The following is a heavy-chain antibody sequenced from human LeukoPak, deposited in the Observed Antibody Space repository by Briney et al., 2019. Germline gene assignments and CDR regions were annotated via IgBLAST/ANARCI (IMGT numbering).Heavy chain of an antibody. CDR1: GYTFTSYY. Sequence: ASVKVSCKASGYTFTSYYMHWVRQAPGQGLEWMGIINPSGGSTSYAQKFQGRVTMTRDTSTSTVYMELSSLRSEDTAVYYCARHDYDILTGYYWDLWGQGTMVTVSS. D-gene: IGHD3-9*01. J-gene: IGHJ3*01. CDR3: ARHDYDILTGYYWDL. CDR2: INPSGGST. V-gene: IGHV1-46*01.